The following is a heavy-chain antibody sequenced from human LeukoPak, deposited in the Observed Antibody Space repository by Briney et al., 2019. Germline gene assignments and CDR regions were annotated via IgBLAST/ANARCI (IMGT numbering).Heavy chain of an antibody. D-gene: IGHD3-16*01. CDR3: TTDLGGGGIVTLDY. CDR2: INPSGGST. CDR1: GYTFTSHY. Sequence: GASVKVSCKASGYTFTSHYMHWVRQAPGQGLEWMGTINPSGGSTTYAQKLQGRVTMTRDMSTSTLYMELNSLRSEDTAVYYCTTDLGGGGIVTLDYWGRGTLVTVSS. J-gene: IGHJ4*02. V-gene: IGHV1-46*04.